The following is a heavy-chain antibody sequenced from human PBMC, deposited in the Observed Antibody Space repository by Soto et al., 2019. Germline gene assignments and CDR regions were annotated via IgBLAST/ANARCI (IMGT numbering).Heavy chain of an antibody. Sequence: EVHLVESGGGLVQPGGSLRLSCAASGFTSSSYWMSWVRQAPGKGLEWVANIKQDGSEKYYVDSVKGRFTLSRDNAQNSLQLQMNSLRTEDTAIYFCARVAYGNGWIFDHWGQGTLVTVSS. CDR2: IKQDGSEK. CDR3: ARVAYGNGWIFDH. V-gene: IGHV3-7*01. D-gene: IGHD6-19*01. CDR1: GFTSSSYW. J-gene: IGHJ4*01.